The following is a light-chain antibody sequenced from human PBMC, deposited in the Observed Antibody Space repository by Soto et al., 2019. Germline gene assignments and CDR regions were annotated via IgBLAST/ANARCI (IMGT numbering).Light chain of an antibody. CDR3: CSYAGSSILYG. CDR1: SSDIGTYNL. V-gene: IGLV2-23*01. CDR2: EGS. J-gene: IGLJ1*01. Sequence: QSALTQPASVSGSPGQSITISCTGTSSDIGTYNLVSWYQQYPGKAPKLMIYEGSKRPSGVSNRFSGSKSGNTASLTISGLQAEDEADYYCCSYAGSSILYGFGTGTKVTVL.